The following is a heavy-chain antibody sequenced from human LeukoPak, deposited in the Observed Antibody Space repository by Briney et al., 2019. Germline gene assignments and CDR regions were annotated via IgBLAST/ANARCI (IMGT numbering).Heavy chain of an antibody. Sequence: TGGSLRLSCAASGFTFSSYGMHWVRQAPGKGLEWVAVISYDGSNKYYADSVKGRFTISRDNSKNTLYLQMNSLRAEDTAVYYCAKDRSYGYYDYWGQGTLVTVSS. CDR3: AKDRSYGYYDY. CDR1: GFTFSSYG. D-gene: IGHD5-18*01. J-gene: IGHJ4*02. V-gene: IGHV3-30*18. CDR2: ISYDGSNK.